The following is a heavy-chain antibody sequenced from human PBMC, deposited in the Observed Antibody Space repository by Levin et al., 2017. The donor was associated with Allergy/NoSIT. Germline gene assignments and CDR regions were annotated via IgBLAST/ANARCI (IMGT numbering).Heavy chain of an antibody. J-gene: IGHJ4*02. Sequence: GESLKISCAASGFTFSSYSMNWVRQAPGKGLEWVSSISSSSSYIYYADSVKGRFTISRDNAKNSLYLQMNSLRAEDTAVYYCARDRRFGGIAAAWSDYWGQGTLVTVSA. CDR2: ISSSSSYI. V-gene: IGHV3-21*01. D-gene: IGHD6-13*01. CDR3: ARDRRFGGIAAAWSDY. CDR1: GFTFSSYS.